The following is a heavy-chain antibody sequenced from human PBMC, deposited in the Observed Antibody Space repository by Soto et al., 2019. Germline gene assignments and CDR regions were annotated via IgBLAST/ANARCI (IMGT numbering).Heavy chain of an antibody. D-gene: IGHD3-22*01. V-gene: IGHV3-48*03. CDR2: ISSSGSTI. CDR1: GFTFSSYE. J-gene: IGHJ4*02. Sequence: LRLSCAASGFTFSSYEMNWVRQAPGKGLEWVSYISSSGSTIYYADSVKGRFTISRDNAKNSLYLQMNSLRAEDTAVYYCARVLYYDSSGAPGYWGQGTLVTVSS. CDR3: ARVLYYDSSGAPGY.